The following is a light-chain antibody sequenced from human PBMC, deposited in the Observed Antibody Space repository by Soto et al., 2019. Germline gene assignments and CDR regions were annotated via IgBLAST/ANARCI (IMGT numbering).Light chain of an antibody. CDR2: RDN. CDR3: AAWYYSLSSHGV. CDR1: STNTGSNY. J-gene: IGLJ3*02. V-gene: IGLV1-47*01. Sequence: QSVLTQPPSASGTPGQRVTISCSGRSTNTGSNYVYWYQQLPATAPKPLIYRDNQRPSGVPVPFSGSKSGTSASLAISGLRSEDEAEYYCAAWYYSLSSHGVFGGGTKVTLL.